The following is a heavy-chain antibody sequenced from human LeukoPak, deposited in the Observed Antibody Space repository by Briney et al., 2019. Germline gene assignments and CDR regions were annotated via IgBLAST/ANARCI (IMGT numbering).Heavy chain of an antibody. CDR1: GGSISSSSYY. D-gene: IGHD6-13*01. V-gene: IGHV4-39*07. CDR3: ARDRAAAGYYYMDV. CDR2: IYYSGST. J-gene: IGHJ6*03. Sequence: SETLSLTCTVSGGSISSSSYYWGWIRQPPGTGLEWIGSIYYSGSTYYNPSLKSRVTISVDTSKNQFSLKLSSVTAADTAVYYCARDRAAAGYYYMDVWGKGTTVTISS.